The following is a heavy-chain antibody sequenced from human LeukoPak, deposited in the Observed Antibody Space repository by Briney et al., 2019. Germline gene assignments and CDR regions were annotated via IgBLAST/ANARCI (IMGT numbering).Heavy chain of an antibody. J-gene: IGHJ6*03. Sequence: GGSLRLSCAAPGFTFSHYRMNWVRQAPGKGMEWISSISSSSRSMYYTDSVKGRFTISRDNAQNSLYLQMSSLRAEDTAVYYCARDSTNMDVWGKGTTVTVSS. CDR2: ISSSSRSM. V-gene: IGHV3-21*01. CDR3: ARDSTNMDV. D-gene: IGHD2-2*01. CDR1: GFTFSHYR.